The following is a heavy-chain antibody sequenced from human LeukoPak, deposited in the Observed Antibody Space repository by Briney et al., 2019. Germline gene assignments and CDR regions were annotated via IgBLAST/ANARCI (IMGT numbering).Heavy chain of an antibody. Sequence: SETLSLTCTVSGGSISSYYWSWIRQPPGKGLEWIGYIYYSGSTNYNPSLKSRVTISVDTSKNQFSLKLSSVTAADTAVYYCARLIYYDSSGYYYVSRPSDGDAFDIWGQGTMVTVSS. CDR3: ARLIYYDSSGYYYVSRPSDGDAFDI. CDR2: IYYSGST. CDR1: GGSISSYY. V-gene: IGHV4-59*01. J-gene: IGHJ3*02. D-gene: IGHD3-22*01.